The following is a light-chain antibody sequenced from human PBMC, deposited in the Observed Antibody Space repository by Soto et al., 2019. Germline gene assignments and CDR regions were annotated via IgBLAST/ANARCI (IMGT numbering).Light chain of an antibody. Sequence: DIQMTQSPSTLSAPVGYRVTITCRASQSISSWLAWYQQKPGKAPKLLIYKASSLESGVPSRFSGSGSGTEFTLTISSLQPDDFATYYCQQYNSYPWTFGQGTKVDIK. J-gene: IGKJ1*01. CDR2: KAS. CDR3: QQYNSYPWT. CDR1: QSISSW. V-gene: IGKV1-5*03.